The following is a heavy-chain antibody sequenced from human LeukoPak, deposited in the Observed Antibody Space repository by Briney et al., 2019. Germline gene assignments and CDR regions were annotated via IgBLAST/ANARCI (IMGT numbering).Heavy chain of an antibody. Sequence: PSETLSLTCSVSGGSLSSSSYYWGWIRQPPGRGLEWIGNIYETGSTNYNPSLKSRVTISVDTSKNQFSLKLSSVTAADTAVYYCVRPDANSFDFWGQGTMVTVSS. CDR2: IYETGST. CDR3: VRPDANSFDF. D-gene: IGHD2-8*01. V-gene: IGHV4-39*01. J-gene: IGHJ3*01. CDR1: GGSLSSSSYY.